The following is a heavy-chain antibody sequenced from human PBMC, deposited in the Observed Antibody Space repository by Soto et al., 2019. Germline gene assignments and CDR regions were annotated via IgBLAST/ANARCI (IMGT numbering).Heavy chain of an antibody. J-gene: IGHJ4*02. V-gene: IGHV3-23*01. CDR1: GFTFRNFV. CDR3: ATDTGSMVRGVIMQFDY. D-gene: IGHD3-10*01. Sequence: EVQLLESGGGLVQPGGSLRLSCAASGFTFRNFVMSWVRQAPGKGLEWVSAISGNGESTFHADSVKGRFTVSRDNSKNTLYLQMNGLRAEDAATYYCATDTGSMVRGVIMQFDYWGQGTLVTVSS. CDR2: ISGNGEST.